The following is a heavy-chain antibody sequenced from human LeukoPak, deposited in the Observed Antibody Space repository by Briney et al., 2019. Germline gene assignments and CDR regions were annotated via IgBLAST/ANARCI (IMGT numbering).Heavy chain of an antibody. Sequence: SETLSLTCTVSGGSISSYYWSWIRQPAGKGLEWIGRIYTSGSTNYNASLKSRVSMSVDTSRNQFSLKPSSVTAADTAVFYCARENSGSYREFDYWGQGTLVTVSS. CDR1: GGSISSYY. V-gene: IGHV4-4*07. D-gene: IGHD1-26*01. CDR3: ARENSGSYREFDY. CDR2: IYTSGST. J-gene: IGHJ4*02.